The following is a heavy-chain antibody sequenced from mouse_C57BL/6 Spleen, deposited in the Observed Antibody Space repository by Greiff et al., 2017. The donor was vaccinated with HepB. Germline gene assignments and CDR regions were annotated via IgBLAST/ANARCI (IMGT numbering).Heavy chain of an antibody. J-gene: IGHJ2*01. Sequence: VQLQQSGPELVKPGASVKMSCKASGYTFTDYNMHWVKQSHGKSLEWIGYINPNNGGTSYNQKFKGKATLTVHKSSSTTYMELRSLTSEDSAVYDCARGEYYGSSYTYYFDYWGKGTTLTVSS. V-gene: IGHV1-22*01. CDR1: GYTFTDYN. D-gene: IGHD1-1*01. CDR3: ARGEYYGSSYTYYFDY. CDR2: INPNNGGT.